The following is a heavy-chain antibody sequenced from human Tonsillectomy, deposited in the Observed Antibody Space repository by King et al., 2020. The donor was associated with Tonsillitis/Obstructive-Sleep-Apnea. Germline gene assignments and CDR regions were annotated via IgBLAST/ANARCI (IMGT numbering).Heavy chain of an antibody. D-gene: IGHD4-23*01. CDR1: GFTFSSYS. CDR3: ARDYGGYDNPFDY. Sequence: VQLVESGGGLVQPGGSLRLSCAASGFTFSSYSMNWVRQAPGKGLEWISYISRSSSTIYYVDSVKGRFTISRDNAKNSLYLQMNSLRDEDTAVYYCARDYGGYDNPFDYWGQGTLVTVSS. V-gene: IGHV3-48*02. J-gene: IGHJ4*02. CDR2: ISRSSSTI.